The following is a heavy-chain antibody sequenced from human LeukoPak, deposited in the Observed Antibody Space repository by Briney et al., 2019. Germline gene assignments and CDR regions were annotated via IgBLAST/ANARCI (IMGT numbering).Heavy chain of an antibody. CDR3: ARDFNHQGTRFAQWLPNYYYYGMDV. D-gene: IGHD6-19*01. CDR2: ISSSGSSI. V-gene: IGHV3-48*03. Sequence: PGGSLRLSCAASGFILSDYEMNWVRQAPGKGLEWISYISSSGSSIFYPDSVKGRFTISRDNSKNTLYLQMNSLRAEDTAVYYCARDFNHQGTRFAQWLPNYYYYGMDVWGQGTTVTVSS. CDR1: GFILSDYE. J-gene: IGHJ6*02.